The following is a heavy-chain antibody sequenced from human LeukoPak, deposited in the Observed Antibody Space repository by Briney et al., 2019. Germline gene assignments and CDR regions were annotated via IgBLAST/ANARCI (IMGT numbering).Heavy chain of an antibody. Sequence: SETLSLTCAVYGGSFSGYYWSWIRQPPGKGPEWIGEINHSGSTNYNPSLKSRVTISVDTSKNQFSLKLSSVTAADTAVYYRASTQKYCSSTSCHYSWGQGTLVTVSS. J-gene: IGHJ4*02. V-gene: IGHV4-34*01. D-gene: IGHD2-2*01. CDR3: ASTQKYCSSTSCHYS. CDR2: INHSGST. CDR1: GGSFSGYY.